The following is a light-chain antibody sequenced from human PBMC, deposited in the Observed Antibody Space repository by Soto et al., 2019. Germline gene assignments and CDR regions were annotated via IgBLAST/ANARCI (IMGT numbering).Light chain of an antibody. V-gene: IGKV3-11*01. J-gene: IGKJ3*01. CDR3: QHRSSWPFT. CDR1: QSSGNY. Sequence: EVVLTQSPATLSLSPGEGATLSCRASQSSGNYLAWYQQKPGQAPRLLIYATSNRATGIPARFSGSGSGTDFTLTISSLEPEDFAVYYCQHRSSWPFTFGPGTKVDIK. CDR2: ATS.